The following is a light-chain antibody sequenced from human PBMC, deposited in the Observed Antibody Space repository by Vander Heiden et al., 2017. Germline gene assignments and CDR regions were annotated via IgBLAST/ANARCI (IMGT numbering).Light chain of an antibody. Sequence: SALTQPRSVSGSPGQSVTISCPWTRSDVGGYNYVSWYQQHPGKAPRLIIYDVTKRPSGVPDRFSGSNSGNAASLTISGLHAEDEADYYCCSYAGGYIFVLFGGGTKLTVL. CDR2: DVT. CDR3: CSYAGGYIFVL. J-gene: IGLJ2*01. V-gene: IGLV2-11*01. CDR1: RSDVGGYNY.